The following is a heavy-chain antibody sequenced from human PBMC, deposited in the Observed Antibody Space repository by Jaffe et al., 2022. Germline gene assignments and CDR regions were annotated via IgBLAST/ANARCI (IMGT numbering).Heavy chain of an antibody. V-gene: IGHV3-30*02. Sequence: QVVEAGGGVVQPGGSLRLSCAASGFTFSRYGMHWVRQAPGKGLEWVAFIRYDGSIKYYADSVNGRFTISRDNSKNTLYLQMNSLRAEDTALYYCAKDEGIYFDWLRLEFWGQGTLVTVSS. D-gene: IGHD3-9*01. CDR1: GFTFSRYG. CDR2: IRYDGSIK. J-gene: IGHJ4*02. CDR3: AKDEGIYFDWLRLEF.